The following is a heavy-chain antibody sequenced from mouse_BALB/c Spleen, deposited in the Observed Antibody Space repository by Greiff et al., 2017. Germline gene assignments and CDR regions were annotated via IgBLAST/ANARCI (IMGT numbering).Heavy chain of an antibody. Sequence: VKLMESGPGLVAPSQSLSITCTVSGFSLTSYGVHWVRQPPGKGLEWLGVIWAGGSTNYNSALMSRLSISKDNSKSQVFLKMNSLQTDDTAMYYCARDLGRRGPGAMDYWGQGTSVTVSS. CDR3: ARDLGRRGPGAMDY. CDR2: IWAGGST. V-gene: IGHV2-9*02. D-gene: IGHD4-1*01. J-gene: IGHJ4*01. CDR1: GFSLTSYG.